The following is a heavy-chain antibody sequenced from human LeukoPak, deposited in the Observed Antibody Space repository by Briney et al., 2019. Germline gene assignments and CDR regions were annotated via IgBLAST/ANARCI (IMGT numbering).Heavy chain of an antibody. J-gene: IGHJ3*02. CDR1: GLTFSSYA. CDR3: AKDQTKNGGDAFDI. D-gene: IGHD4-23*01. V-gene: IGHV3-23*01. CDR2: ISGSGGNT. Sequence: GGSLRLSCAASGLTFSSYAMSWVRQAPGKGLKWVSGISGSGGNTYYADSVKGRFIISGDNSKNTLYLQMNGLRAEDTAVYYCAKDQTKNGGDAFDIWGQGTMVTVSS.